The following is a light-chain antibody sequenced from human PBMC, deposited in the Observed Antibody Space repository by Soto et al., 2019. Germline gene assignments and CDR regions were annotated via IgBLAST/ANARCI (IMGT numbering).Light chain of an antibody. CDR3: QQYHNLWT. Sequence: EIVLTQSPGTLSLSPGERATLSCRASQSVSGSYLAWFQQRPGQAPRLLIYRASTRATGTPARFSGSGSGTEFTLTITSLQSEDFALYYCQQYHNLWTFGQGTKVDIK. CDR2: RAS. J-gene: IGKJ1*01. V-gene: IGKV3D-7*01. CDR1: QSVSGSY.